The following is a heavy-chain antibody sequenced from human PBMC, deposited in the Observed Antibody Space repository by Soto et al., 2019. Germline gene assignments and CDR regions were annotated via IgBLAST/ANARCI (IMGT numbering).Heavy chain of an antibody. CDR2: ISGSGSST. D-gene: IGHD5-18*01. CDR3: AKDKVVDTAMASYFDY. CDR1: RFTFRRYA. Sequence: EVQLLESGGGLVQPGGSLRLSCAASRFTFRRYAMSWVRQAPGKGLEWVSVISGSGSSTYYADSVKGRFTMSRDNSKNTLYLQMNSLRAEDTAVYYRAKDKVVDTAMASYFDYWGQGTLVTVSS. J-gene: IGHJ4*02. V-gene: IGHV3-23*01.